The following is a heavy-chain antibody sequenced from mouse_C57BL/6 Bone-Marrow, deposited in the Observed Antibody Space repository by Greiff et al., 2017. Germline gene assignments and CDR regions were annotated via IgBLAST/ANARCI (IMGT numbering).Heavy chain of an antibody. V-gene: IGHV14-4*01. J-gene: IGHJ2*01. CDR2: IDPENGDT. CDR3: TTDYGSSPDY. Sequence: EVQLQQSGAELVRPGASVKLSCTASGFNIKDDYMHWVKQRPEQGLEWIGWIDPENGDTEYASKFQGKAPITADTSSNTAYLQLSSLTSEDTAVYYGTTDYGSSPDYWGQGTTLTVSS. D-gene: IGHD1-1*01. CDR1: GFNIKDDY.